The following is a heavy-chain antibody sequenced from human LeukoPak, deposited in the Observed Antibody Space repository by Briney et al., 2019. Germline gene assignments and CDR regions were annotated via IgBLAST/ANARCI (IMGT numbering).Heavy chain of an antibody. D-gene: IGHD3-10*01. J-gene: IGHJ4*02. CDR3: ARVGGH. CDR1: GLTVSKNY. V-gene: IGHV3-53*01. Sequence: GGSLRLSCAAFGLTVSKNYMSWVRQAPGKGLESVPVIYSGGSTYYADSVRGRFTISRDNSKNTLYLQMNSLRVEDTAVYYCARVGGHWGQGTLVTVSS. CDR2: IYSGGST.